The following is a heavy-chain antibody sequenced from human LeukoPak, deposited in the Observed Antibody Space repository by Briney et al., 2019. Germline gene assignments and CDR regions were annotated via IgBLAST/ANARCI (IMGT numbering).Heavy chain of an antibody. D-gene: IGHD1-26*01. CDR1: GFTSSSYV. Sequence: GGSLRLSCAASGFTSSSYVMHWVRQAPGKGREWVAFIRFDGSNKDYADSVKGRFTISRDNSKNTLYLQMNSLRAEDTAVYYCAKDRVVGATISGENDYWGQGTLVTVSS. J-gene: IGHJ4*02. V-gene: IGHV3-30*02. CDR3: AKDRVVGATISGENDY. CDR2: IRFDGSNK.